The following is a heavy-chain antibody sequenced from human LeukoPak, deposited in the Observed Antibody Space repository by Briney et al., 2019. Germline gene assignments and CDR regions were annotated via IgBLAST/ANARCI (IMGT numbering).Heavy chain of an antibody. D-gene: IGHD3-22*01. CDR3: ARAPSEIGGYYPEYFRH. CDR1: GFTFSTYW. J-gene: IGHJ1*01. V-gene: IGHV3-74*01. CDR2: IKSDGGT. Sequence: GWSLRLSCAASGFTFSTYWMHWVRPAPGKGLVWVSRIKSDGGTNYADSVKGRFTISRDNAKKTVSLQMDSLRPEDTGVYYCARAPSEIGGYYPEYFRHWGQGTLVTVSS.